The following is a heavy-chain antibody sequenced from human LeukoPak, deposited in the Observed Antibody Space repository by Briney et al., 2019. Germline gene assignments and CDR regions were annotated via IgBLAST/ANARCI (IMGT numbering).Heavy chain of an antibody. CDR2: ISSSSGSI. CDR1: GFTFSNYS. D-gene: IGHD3-16*01. Sequence: GGSLRLSCAASGFTFSNYSMDWVRQAPGKWLEWVSYISSSSGSILYADSVKGRFTISRDNAKNSLYLEMHSLRAEDTAVYYCARDHRGDYYFYYYMDVWGKGTTVTVSS. V-gene: IGHV3-48*04. CDR3: ARDHRGDYYFYYYMDV. J-gene: IGHJ6*03.